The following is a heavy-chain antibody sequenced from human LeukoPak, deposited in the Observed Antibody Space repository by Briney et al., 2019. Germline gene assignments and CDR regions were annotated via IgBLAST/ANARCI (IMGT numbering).Heavy chain of an antibody. Sequence: SVKVSCKASGGTFSSYAISWVRQAPGQGLEWMGGIIPIFGTANYAQKFQGRVTITADESTSTAYKELSSLRSEDTAVYYCARGYSNFAPYFDYWGQGTLVTVSS. CDR2: IIPIFGTA. V-gene: IGHV1-69*13. D-gene: IGHD4-11*01. CDR1: GGTFSSYA. J-gene: IGHJ4*02. CDR3: ARGYSNFAPYFDY.